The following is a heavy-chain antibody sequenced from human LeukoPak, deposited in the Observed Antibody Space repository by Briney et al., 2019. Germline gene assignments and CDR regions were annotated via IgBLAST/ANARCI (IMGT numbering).Heavy chain of an antibody. CDR1: GYTFTSYD. J-gene: IGHJ4*02. V-gene: IGHV1-18*01. CDR3: ARGHVDIVATIFDY. Sequence: ASVKVSCKASGYTFTSYDINWVRQAPGQGLEWMGWISAYNGNTNYAQKLQGRVTMTTDTSTSTVYMELRSLRSDDTAVYYCARGHVDIVATIFDYWGQGTLVTVSS. CDR2: ISAYNGNT. D-gene: IGHD5-12*01.